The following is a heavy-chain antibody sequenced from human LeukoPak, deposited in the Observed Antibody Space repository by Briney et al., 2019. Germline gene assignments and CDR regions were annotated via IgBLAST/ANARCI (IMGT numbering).Heavy chain of an antibody. CDR2: IYYSGST. V-gene: IGHV4-59*01. CDR1: GGSISSYY. CDR3: ALGTYYYGSGSYYYFDY. J-gene: IGHJ4*02. Sequence: SETLSLTCTVSGGSISSYYWSWIRQPPGKGLEWIGYIYYSGSTNYNPSLKSRVTISADTSKNQFSLKLSSVTAADTAVYYCALGTYYYGSGSYYYFDYWGQGTLVTVSS. D-gene: IGHD3-10*01.